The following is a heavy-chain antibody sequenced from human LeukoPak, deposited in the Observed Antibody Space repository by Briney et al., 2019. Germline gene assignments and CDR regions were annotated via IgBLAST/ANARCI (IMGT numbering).Heavy chain of an antibody. CDR3: ARGRRIAAAGNSFFDY. V-gene: IGHV4-34*01. Sequence: PSETLSLTCAVYGGSFSGYYWSWIRQPPGKGLEWIGEINHSGSTNYNPSLKSRVTISVDTSKNQFSPKLSSVTAADTAVYYCARGRRIAAAGNSFFDYWGQGTLVTVSS. CDR1: GGSFSGYY. D-gene: IGHD6-13*01. CDR2: INHSGST. J-gene: IGHJ4*02.